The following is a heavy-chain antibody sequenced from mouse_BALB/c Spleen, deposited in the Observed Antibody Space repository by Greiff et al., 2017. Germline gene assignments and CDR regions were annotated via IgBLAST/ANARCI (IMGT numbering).Heavy chain of an antibody. V-gene: IGHV14-3*02. CDR1: GFNIKDTY. D-gene: IGHD2-1*01. Sequence: VQLKQSGAELVKPGASVKLSCTASGFNIKDTYMHWVKQSPEQGLEWIGRIDPANGNTKYDPKFQGKATITADTSSNTAYLQLSSLTSEDTAVYYCASRYYGNYDYWGQGTTLTVSS. CDR3: ASRYYGNYDY. CDR2: IDPANGNT. J-gene: IGHJ2*01.